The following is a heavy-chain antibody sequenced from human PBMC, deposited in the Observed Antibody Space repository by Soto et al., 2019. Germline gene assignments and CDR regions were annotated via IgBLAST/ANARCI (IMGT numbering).Heavy chain of an antibody. Sequence: ETLSLTCTVSGGSISSYYWSWIRQPPGKGLEWIGYIYYSGSTNYNPSLKSRVTISVDTSKNQFSLKLSSVTAADTAVYYCARGGYSNYDQYNWFDPWGQGTLVT. CDR2: IYYSGST. V-gene: IGHV4-59*01. CDR1: GGSISSYY. D-gene: IGHD4-4*01. CDR3: ARGGYSNYDQYNWFDP. J-gene: IGHJ5*02.